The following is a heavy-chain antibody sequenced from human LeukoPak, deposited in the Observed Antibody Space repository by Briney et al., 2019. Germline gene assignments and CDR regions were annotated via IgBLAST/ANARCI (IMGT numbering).Heavy chain of an antibody. CDR3: ARLTTLDY. Sequence: GGSLRLSCAASGFTFSSYGMHWVRQAPGKGLEWVAAIWYDGSNKYYADSVKGRFTISRDNSKNTLYLQMNSLRAEDTAVYYCARLTTLDYWGQGTLVTVSS. CDR2: IWYDGSNK. D-gene: IGHD4-17*01. V-gene: IGHV3-33*01. CDR1: GFTFSSYG. J-gene: IGHJ4*02.